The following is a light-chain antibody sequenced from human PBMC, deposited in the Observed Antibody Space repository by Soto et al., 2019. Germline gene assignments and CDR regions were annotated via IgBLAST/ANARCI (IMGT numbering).Light chain of an antibody. CDR3: QQSFATPYT. V-gene: IGKV1-39*01. Sequence: DIQMTQSPSSLPASVGDRVTITCRASESISRSLNWYQHKPGTAPKLLIYAESSLQTGVPSRFSGSRYGTDFSLTISSLQPEDVATDYCQQSFATPYTFGQGNRLEIK. CDR2: AES. J-gene: IGKJ2*01. CDR1: ESISRS.